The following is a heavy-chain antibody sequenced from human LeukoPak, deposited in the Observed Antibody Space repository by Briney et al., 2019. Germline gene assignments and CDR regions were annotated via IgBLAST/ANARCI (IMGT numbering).Heavy chain of an antibody. CDR2: ISYDGSNR. Sequence: GGSLRLSCAASGFTFSSYGMRWVRQAPGKGLEWVAVISYDGSNRYYADSVKGRFTISRDNSKNTLYLQMNSLRAEDTAVYYCAKDPYGDYPPWGQGTMVTVSS. CDR1: GFTFSSYG. V-gene: IGHV3-30*18. J-gene: IGHJ3*01. CDR3: AKDPYGDYPP. D-gene: IGHD4-17*01.